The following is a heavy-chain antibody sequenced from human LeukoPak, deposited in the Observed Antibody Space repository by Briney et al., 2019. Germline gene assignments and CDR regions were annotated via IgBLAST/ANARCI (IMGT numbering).Heavy chain of an antibody. CDR1: GGSISSGGYY. CDR2: IYYSGST. V-gene: IGHV4-31*03. J-gene: IGHJ5*02. D-gene: IGHD3-22*01. Sequence: SQTLSLTCTVSGGSISSGGYYWSWIRLHPGKGLEWIGYIYYSGSTYYNPSLKSRVTISVDTSKNQFSLKLSSVTAADTAVYYCARTPEDYYDSSGYNWFDPWGQGTLVTVSS. CDR3: ARTPEDYYDSSGYNWFDP.